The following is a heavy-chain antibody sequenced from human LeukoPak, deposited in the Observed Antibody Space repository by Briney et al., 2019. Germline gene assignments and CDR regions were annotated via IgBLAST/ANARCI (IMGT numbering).Heavy chain of an antibody. J-gene: IGHJ4*02. CDR3: ARDSDTYYYGSGSYPCDY. V-gene: IGHV3-21*01. CDR2: ISSSSSYI. Sequence: GGSLRLSCGASGFPFSSYSMNWVRQAPGKGVEWGSSISSSSSYIYYADSVKGRFTISRDNAKNSLYLQMNSLRAEDTAVYYCARDSDTYYYGSGSYPCDYWGQGTLVTVSS. D-gene: IGHD3-10*01. CDR1: GFPFSSYS.